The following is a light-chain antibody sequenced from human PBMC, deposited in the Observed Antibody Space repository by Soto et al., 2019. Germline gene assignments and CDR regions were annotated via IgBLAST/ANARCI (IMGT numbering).Light chain of an antibody. V-gene: IGKV3-20*01. CDR2: GAS. J-gene: IGKJ4*01. CDR3: QQYGTSPPLT. Sequence: EIVLTQSPGILSLSPGDRATLSCRTSQSVNSNSLAWYQQKPGQAPRLLLYGASTRATGIPDRFSGSGSGTDFTLTISRLEPEDFAVYYCQQYGTSPPLTFGGGTEVEIK. CDR1: QSVNSNS.